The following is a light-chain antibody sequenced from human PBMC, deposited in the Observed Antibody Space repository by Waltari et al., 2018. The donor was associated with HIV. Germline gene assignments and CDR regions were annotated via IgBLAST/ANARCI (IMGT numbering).Light chain of an antibody. CDR3: LQNIRAPFA. CDR1: ESLRHSNGRNY. Sequence: DVLATQFPLSLTVSPGESASISCRATESLRHSNGRNYLDWYFQRPGHTPRLLIYLASNRASGVSDRFVGGGSGTDFTLRITRVEAADAGLYVCLQNIRAPFAFGQGT. CDR2: LAS. V-gene: IGKV2-28*01. J-gene: IGKJ2*01.